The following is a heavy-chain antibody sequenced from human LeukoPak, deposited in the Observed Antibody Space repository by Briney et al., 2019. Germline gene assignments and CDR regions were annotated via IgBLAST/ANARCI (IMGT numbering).Heavy chain of an antibody. V-gene: IGHV1-8*01. Sequence: SAKVSCKASGDTFSSYDINWVRQTIGQRLEWMGWMNPNSGNTGYAQRFQGRVTMTRTTSINTAYMELSSLRSEDTAVYYRARGILSSGWELNWFGPWGQGTLVTVSS. J-gene: IGHJ5*02. CDR3: ARGILSSGWELNWFGP. CDR1: GDTFSSYD. CDR2: MNPNSGNT. D-gene: IGHD6-19*01.